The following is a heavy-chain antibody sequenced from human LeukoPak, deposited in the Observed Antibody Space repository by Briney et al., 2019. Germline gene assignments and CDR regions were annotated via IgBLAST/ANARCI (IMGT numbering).Heavy chain of an antibody. CDR1: GYTFTGYY. CDR2: INPNSGGT. J-gene: IGHJ3*02. D-gene: IGHD1-26*01. CDR3: ARDMEWELLNAFDI. V-gene: IGHV1-2*02. Sequence: ASVKVSCKASGYTFTGYYIHWVRQAPGQGLEWMGWINPNSGGTNYAQKFQGRVTMTRDTSISTAYMELSRLRSDDTAVYYCARDMEWELLNAFDIWGQGTMVTVSS.